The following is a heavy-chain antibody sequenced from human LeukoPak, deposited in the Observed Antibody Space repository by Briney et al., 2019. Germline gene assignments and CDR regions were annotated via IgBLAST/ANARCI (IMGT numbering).Heavy chain of an antibody. V-gene: IGHV4-59*08. D-gene: IGHD2-15*01. CDR2: IYYTGTT. CDR1: GGSISNYY. J-gene: IGHJ4*02. CDR3: ARHISGGATLD. Sequence: KPSETLSLTCTVSGGSISNYYCSWIRQPPGKGLEWIGYIYYTGTTYYNPSLKSRVTISVDTSKNQFSLRLSSVTAADTAVYYCARHISGGATLDWGQGTLGTVSS.